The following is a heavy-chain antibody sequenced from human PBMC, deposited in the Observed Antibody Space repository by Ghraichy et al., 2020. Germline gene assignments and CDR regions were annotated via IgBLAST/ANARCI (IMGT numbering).Heavy chain of an antibody. CDR1: GFSFSSYG. J-gene: IGHJ2*01. V-gene: IGHV3-30*02. D-gene: IGHD2-15*01. CDR2: TRRTGSNE. Sequence: GGSLRLSCAASGFSFSSYGMHWVRQAPGKGLEWVAFTRRTGSNEYFADPVKGRFTISRDNSKNTLYLQMNSLRPEDTAVYYCARRSGYCSGGTCFDWYFDLWGRGTQVTVSS. CDR3: ARRSGYCSGGTCFDWYFDL.